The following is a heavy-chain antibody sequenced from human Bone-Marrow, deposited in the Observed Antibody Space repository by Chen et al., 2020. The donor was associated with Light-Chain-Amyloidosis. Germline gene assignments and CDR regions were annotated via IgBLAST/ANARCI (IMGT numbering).Heavy chain of an antibody. D-gene: IGHD3-22*01. CDR2: ISGSGGST. V-gene: IGHV3-23*04. J-gene: IGHJ3*02. CDR3: AKWGPYYYDSSGYYDTDAFDI. Sequence: EVQLVESGGGLVQPGGSLRLSCAASGFTFSSYAMSWVRKAPGKGLEWVSAISGSGGSTYYADSVKGRFTISRDNSKNTLYLQMNSLRAEDTAVYYCAKWGPYYYDSSGYYDTDAFDIWGQGTMVTVSS. CDR1: GFTFSSYA.